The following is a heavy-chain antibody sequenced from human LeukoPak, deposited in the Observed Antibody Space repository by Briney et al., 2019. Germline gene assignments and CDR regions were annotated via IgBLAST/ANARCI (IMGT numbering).Heavy chain of an antibody. V-gene: IGHV3-30*02. CDR1: GFTFSSYS. Sequence: QAGGSLRLSCAASGFTFSSYSMNWVRQAPGKGLEWVAFIRYDGSNKYYADSVKGRFTISRDNSKNTLYLQMNSLRAEDTAVYHCAKDTDSSGYYLRGFDYWGQGTLVTVSS. D-gene: IGHD3-22*01. CDR3: AKDTDSSGYYLRGFDY. CDR2: IRYDGSNK. J-gene: IGHJ4*02.